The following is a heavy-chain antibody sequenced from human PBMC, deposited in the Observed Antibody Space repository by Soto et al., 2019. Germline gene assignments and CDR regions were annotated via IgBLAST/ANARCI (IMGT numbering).Heavy chain of an antibody. J-gene: IGHJ5*02. D-gene: IGHD3-3*01. CDR1: GYTFTSYG. V-gene: IGHV1-18*01. Sequence: QVQLVQSGAEVKKPGASVKVSCKASGYTFTSYGISWVRQAPGQGREWMGWISAYNGNTNYAQKLQGRVTMTTDTSTSTAYMGRRRLWSDDTAVYYCAREVGVCGVVIMVPGWVDHWGQGTLVTVSS. CDR2: ISAYNGNT. CDR3: AREVGVCGVVIMVPGWVDH.